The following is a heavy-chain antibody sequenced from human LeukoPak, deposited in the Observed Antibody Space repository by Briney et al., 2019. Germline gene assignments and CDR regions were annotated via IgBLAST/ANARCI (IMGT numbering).Heavy chain of an antibody. CDR3: ATGGIITGTPDY. CDR2: ISYDGSNK. J-gene: IGHJ4*02. D-gene: IGHD1-20*01. CDR1: GFTFSSYA. Sequence: GGSLRLSCAASGFTFSSYAMHWVRQAPGKGLEWVAVISYDGSNKYYADSVKGRFTISRDNSKNTLYLQMNSLRSEDTAVYYCATGGIITGTPDYWGQGTLVTVSS. V-gene: IGHV3-30-3*01.